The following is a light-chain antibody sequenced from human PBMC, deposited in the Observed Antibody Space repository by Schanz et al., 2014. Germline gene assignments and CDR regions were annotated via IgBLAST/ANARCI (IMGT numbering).Light chain of an antibody. CDR1: SSDVGGYKY. CDR3: SSYTTTTWRV. V-gene: IGLV2-14*03. Sequence: QSALTQPASVSGSPGQSITISCTGTSSDVGGYKYVSWYQQHPGKAPKLMIYDVSDRPSGVSNRFSGSKSGNTASLTISGLQAEDEADYYCSSYTTTTWRVFGGG. CDR2: DVS. J-gene: IGLJ3*02.